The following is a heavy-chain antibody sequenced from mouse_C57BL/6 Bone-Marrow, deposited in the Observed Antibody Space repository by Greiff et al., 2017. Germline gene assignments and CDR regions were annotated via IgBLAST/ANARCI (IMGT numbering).Heavy chain of an antibody. Sequence: EVQLQQSGPELVKPGASVKISCKASGYTFTDYYMNWVKQSHGKSLEWIGDINPNNGGTSYNQKFKGKATLTVDKSSSTAYMELRSLTSEDSAVYYCARSLGGYWGQGTTLTVSS. CDR2: INPNNGGT. V-gene: IGHV1-26*01. J-gene: IGHJ2*01. CDR3: ARSLGGY. CDR1: GYTFTDYY.